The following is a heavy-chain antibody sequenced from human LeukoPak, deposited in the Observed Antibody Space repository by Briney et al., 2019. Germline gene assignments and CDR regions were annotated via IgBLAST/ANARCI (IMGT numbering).Heavy chain of an antibody. J-gene: IGHJ4*02. D-gene: IGHD6-19*01. Sequence: SVXXSXKASXXTFTSYAMHWVRQAPGQRLEWMGWINAGNGNTKYSQKFQGRVTITRDTSASTAYMELSSLRSEDTAVYYCARPVMCSSGPFDYWGQGTLVTVSS. CDR3: ARPVMCSSGPFDY. V-gene: IGHV1-3*01. CDR1: XXTFTSYA. CDR2: INAGNGNT.